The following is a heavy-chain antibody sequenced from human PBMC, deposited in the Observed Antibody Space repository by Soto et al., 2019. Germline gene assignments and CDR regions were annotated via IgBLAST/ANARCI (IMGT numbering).Heavy chain of an antibody. V-gene: IGHV6-1*01. CDR1: GDSVSSNIAA. CDR2: TYYRSKWYN. Sequence: PPQTLSLTCVISGDSVSSNIAAWNWIRQSPSRGLEWLGRTYYRSKWYNDYAVSVKSRITINPDTSKNQFSLQLNSVTPEDTAVYYCAREGCSSASCYAIDYWGQGTLVTVSS. CDR3: AREGCSSASCYAIDY. D-gene: IGHD2-2*01. J-gene: IGHJ4*02.